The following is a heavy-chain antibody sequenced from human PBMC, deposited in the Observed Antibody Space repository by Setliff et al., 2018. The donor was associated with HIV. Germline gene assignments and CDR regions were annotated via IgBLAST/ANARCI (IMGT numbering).Heavy chain of an antibody. D-gene: IGHD3-22*01. Sequence: VGSLRLSCAASGFTFKKYAMSWVRHAPGKGLEWVAAISSSSVSTYYADSVQGRFTISRDNSKNTLDLQMNSLRAEDTALYYCASARGANSDGYDSFDIWGQGTMVTVS. CDR2: ISSSSVST. V-gene: IGHV3-23*01. CDR3: ASARGANSDGYDSFDI. CDR1: GFTFKKYA. J-gene: IGHJ3*02.